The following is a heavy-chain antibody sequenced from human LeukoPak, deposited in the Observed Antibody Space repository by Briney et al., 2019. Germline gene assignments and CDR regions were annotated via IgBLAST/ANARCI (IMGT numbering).Heavy chain of an antibody. D-gene: IGHD3-3*01. J-gene: IGHJ2*01. CDR1: GGSINNYY. CDR2: IYYTGST. V-gene: IGHV4-59*01. Sequence: PSGTLSLTCTVSGGSINNYYWTWIRQSPGKGLEWIGYIYYTGSTNYSPSLKNRVTISVDTSTTQFSLRLSSVTAADTAVYYCARGIVSGVVIPYWYIDLWGRGTLVTVPS. CDR3: ARGIVSGVVIPYWYIDL.